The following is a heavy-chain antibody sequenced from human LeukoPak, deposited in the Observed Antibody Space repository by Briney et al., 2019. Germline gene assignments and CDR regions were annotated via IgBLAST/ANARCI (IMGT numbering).Heavy chain of an antibody. V-gene: IGHV3-23*01. CDR3: AKLGDIVVVPAATPGMDV. J-gene: IGHJ6*02. CDR2: ISGSGGST. Sequence: GGSLRLSCAASGFTFSSYAMSWVRQAPGKGLEWASAISGSGGSTYYADSVKGRFTISRDNSKNTLYLQMNSLRAEDTAVYYCAKLGDIVVVPAATPGMDVWGQGTAVTVSS. CDR1: GFTFSSYA. D-gene: IGHD2-2*01.